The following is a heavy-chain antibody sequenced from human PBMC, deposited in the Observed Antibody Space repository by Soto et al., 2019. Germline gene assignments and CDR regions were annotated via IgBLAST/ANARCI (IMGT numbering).Heavy chain of an antibody. CDR3: ARDYSSTSYGFDS. D-gene: IGHD6-13*01. V-gene: IGHV3-33*01. CDR2: IYYDGSNE. J-gene: IGHJ4*02. CDR1: GFTFSSHG. Sequence: QVQLVESGGVVVQPGRSLRLSCAASGFTFSSHGMHWVRQAPGKGLEWVAVIYYDGSNEYYADSVKGRFTISRDNSKNTLYLQMNSLRAEDTAVYYCARDYSSTSYGFDSWGQGTLVTASS.